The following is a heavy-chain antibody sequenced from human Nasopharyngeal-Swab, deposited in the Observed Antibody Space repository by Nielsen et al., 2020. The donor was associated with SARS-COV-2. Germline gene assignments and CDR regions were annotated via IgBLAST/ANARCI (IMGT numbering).Heavy chain of an antibody. V-gene: IGHV3-53*01. D-gene: IGHD3-10*01. Sequence: GESLKISCAASGFTVSSHYMSWVRQAPGKGLEWVSVIYSGGSTYYADSVKGRFTISRDNSKNTLYLQMNSLRAEDTAVYYCARAWGTMGPAFDYWGQGTLVTVSS. CDR3: ARAWGTMGPAFDY. CDR1: GFTVSSHY. J-gene: IGHJ4*02. CDR2: IYSGGST.